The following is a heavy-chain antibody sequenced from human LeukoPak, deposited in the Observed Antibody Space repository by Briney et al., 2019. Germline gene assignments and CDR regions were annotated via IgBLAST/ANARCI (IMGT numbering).Heavy chain of an antibody. D-gene: IGHD3-10*01. J-gene: IGHJ6*02. V-gene: IGHV4-59*01. Sequence: SETLSLTCTVSGGSISSYYWCWIRHPPREGLGWIWYIYYSGNTNHNPSLKSRVTISVDPSKNQLSLKLSSVTAADTAVYYCARGLETYYYGSGSQSYGMDVWGQGTTVTVSS. CDR3: ARGLETYYYGSGSQSYGMDV. CDR2: IYYSGNT. CDR1: GGSISSYY.